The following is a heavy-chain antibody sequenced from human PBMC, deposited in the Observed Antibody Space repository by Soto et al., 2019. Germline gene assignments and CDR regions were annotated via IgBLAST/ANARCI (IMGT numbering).Heavy chain of an antibody. V-gene: IGHV1-69*01. Sequence: QVQLVQSGAEVKKPGSSVKVSCKASGGTFSSYAISWVRQAPGQGLEWMGGITPIFGTANYAQKFQGRVTITADESTSTAYMELSSLRSEDTAVYYCARLGVVPAAMGIWYFDLWGRGTLVTVSS. J-gene: IGHJ2*01. CDR3: ARLGVVPAAMGIWYFDL. CDR1: GGTFSSYA. CDR2: ITPIFGTA. D-gene: IGHD2-2*01.